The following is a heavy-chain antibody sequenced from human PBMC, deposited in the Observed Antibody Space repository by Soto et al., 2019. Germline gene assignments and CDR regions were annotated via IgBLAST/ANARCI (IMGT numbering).Heavy chain of an antibody. CDR2: INHRGST. CDR3: AREGYGDY. D-gene: IGHD2-15*01. CDR1: GASFSGHY. Sequence: QVQLQQWGAGLLNSSETLSLTCAVYGASFSGHYWSWTRQPPGKGLEWIGEINHRGSTNYNPSRKSRVIISVGASKNQFSLKLSSVTAADTAIYYWAREGYGDYWGPGTLVTVSS. V-gene: IGHV4-34*01. J-gene: IGHJ4*02.